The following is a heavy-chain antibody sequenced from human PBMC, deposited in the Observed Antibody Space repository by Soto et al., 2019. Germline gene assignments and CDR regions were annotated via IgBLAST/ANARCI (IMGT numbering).Heavy chain of an antibody. V-gene: IGHV3-30*18. CDR3: AKDGDAAAAGYYFDY. Sequence: LRLSCAASGFTFSSYGMHWVRQAPGKGLEWVAVISYNGNDKYHADSVKGRFTVSRDNSKNTLYLQMNSLRPEDTAVYHCAKDGDAAAAGYYFDYWGQGTLVTVSS. D-gene: IGHD6-13*01. CDR1: GFTFSSYG. CDR2: ISYNGNDK. J-gene: IGHJ4*02.